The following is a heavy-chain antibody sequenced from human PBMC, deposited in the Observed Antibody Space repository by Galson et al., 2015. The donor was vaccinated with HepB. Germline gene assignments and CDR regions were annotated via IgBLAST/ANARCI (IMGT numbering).Heavy chain of an antibody. CDR1: GFPFNNAW. CDR3: TTDVYYSTYWSWLDP. J-gene: IGHJ5*02. Sequence: SLRLSCAAPGFPFNNAWMTWVRQAPGMGLEWVGRIKSKTDGETTDYAAPVKGRFTISRDDSKNRLYLQMNSLKTEDTAVYYCTTDVYYSTYWSWLDPGGQGTLVTGPS. D-gene: IGHD2-8*02. CDR2: IKSKTDGETT. V-gene: IGHV3-15*01.